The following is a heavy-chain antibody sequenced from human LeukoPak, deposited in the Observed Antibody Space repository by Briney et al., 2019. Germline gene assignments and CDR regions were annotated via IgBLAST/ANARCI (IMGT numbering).Heavy chain of an antibody. V-gene: IGHV3-21*05. CDR2: ISGNSDHI. CDR3: ARGPVSLWTIIMVRGRFDY. J-gene: IGHJ4*02. D-gene: IGHD3-10*01. Sequence: GGSLRLSCAASGFTFSSYSMNWVRQAPGKGLEWVSYISGNSDHIYYANSLKGRFTISRDNAKNSLYLQMNSLRAEDTAVYYCARGPVSLWTIIMVRGRFDYWGQGTLVTVSP. CDR1: GFTFSSYS.